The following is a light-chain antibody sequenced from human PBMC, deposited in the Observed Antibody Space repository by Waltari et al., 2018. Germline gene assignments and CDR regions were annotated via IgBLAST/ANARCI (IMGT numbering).Light chain of an antibody. CDR3: SSHGGSKV. J-gene: IGLJ2*01. V-gene: IGLV2-8*01. CDR2: EVS. CDR1: SSDVGAPTY. Sequence: QSALTQPPSASGSPGQSVTISCPGTSSDVGAPTYVSWYQQYPGKAPKLIIYEVSKRPSGVPDRFSGSKSGNTASLTVSGLQADDEADYYCSSHGGSKVFGGGTKLTVL.